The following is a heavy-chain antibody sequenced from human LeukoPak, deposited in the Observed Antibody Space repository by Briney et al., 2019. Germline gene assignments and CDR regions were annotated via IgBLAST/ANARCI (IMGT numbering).Heavy chain of an antibody. D-gene: IGHD5-12*01. CDR2: ISGSGSST. J-gene: IGHJ4*02. Sequence: GGSLRLSCAASGFTFSSYAMSWVRQAPGKGLEWVSAISGSGSSTYYADSVKGRFTISRDNSKNTLYLQMNSLRAEDTAVYYYAKLLSGYEFPGYDYWGQGTLVTVSS. CDR3: AKLLSGYEFPGYDY. V-gene: IGHV3-23*01. CDR1: GFTFSSYA.